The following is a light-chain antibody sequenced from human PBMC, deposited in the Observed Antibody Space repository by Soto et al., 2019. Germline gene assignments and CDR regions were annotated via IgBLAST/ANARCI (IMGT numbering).Light chain of an antibody. V-gene: IGKV1-6*01. CDR1: QGIRND. CDR2: GAS. J-gene: IGKJ5*01. Sequence: ALEMTQSPSSLSASVGDRVTITCRASQGIRNDLGWYQQKPGKAPKLLIYGASRLQSWVPSRFGGSGSGTDFTLTISSLPPEDFATYYCLQDNNYPITFGQGTRLEIK. CDR3: LQDNNYPIT.